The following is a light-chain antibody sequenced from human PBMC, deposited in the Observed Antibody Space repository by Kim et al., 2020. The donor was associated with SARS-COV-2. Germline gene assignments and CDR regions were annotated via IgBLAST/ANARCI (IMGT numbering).Light chain of an antibody. Sequence: LGQKVRIHSPGDSLRKYYGAWYQQKPGQAPVLLNYNKNNRPSGIPDRFSVSTSGNTASLTITGAQAEDEADYYCNSRDNTADRLGVFGGGTQLTVL. J-gene: IGLJ3*02. CDR2: NKN. V-gene: IGLV3-19*01. CDR3: NSRDNTADRLGV. CDR1: SLRKYY.